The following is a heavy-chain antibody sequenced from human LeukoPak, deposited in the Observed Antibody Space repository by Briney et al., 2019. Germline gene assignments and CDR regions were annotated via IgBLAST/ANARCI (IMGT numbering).Heavy chain of an antibody. CDR3: TRDAALVPGKNF. CDR2: ISYSGSTL. D-gene: IGHD6-19*01. J-gene: IGHJ4*02. Sequence: PGGSLRLSCAASGFTFSDYYMSWIRQAPGKGLEWVSCISYSGSTLYYADSVKGRFTMSRDNAKNSVYLQMNSLRAEDTAFYYCTRDAALVPGKNFWGQGTLVTVSS. V-gene: IGHV3-11*04. CDR1: GFTFSDYY.